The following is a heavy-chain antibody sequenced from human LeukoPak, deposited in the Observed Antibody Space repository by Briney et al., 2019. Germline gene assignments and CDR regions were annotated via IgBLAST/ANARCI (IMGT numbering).Heavy chain of an antibody. CDR1: GSTFSSYT. D-gene: IGHD1-1*01. CDR2: ISSSSSYI. J-gene: IGHJ4*02. V-gene: IGHV3-21*01. Sequence: PGGSLRLSCAASGSTFSSYTMDWVRQAPGKGLEWVSSISSSSSYIYYADSVKGRFTISRDNAKNSLYLQMNSLRAEDTAVYYCARWHWNDVIDYWGQGTLVTVSS. CDR3: ARWHWNDVIDY.